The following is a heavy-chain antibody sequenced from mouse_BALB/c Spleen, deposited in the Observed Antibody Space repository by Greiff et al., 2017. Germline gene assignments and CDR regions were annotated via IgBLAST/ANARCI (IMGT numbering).Heavy chain of an antibody. D-gene: IGHD4-1*01. J-gene: IGHJ4*01. Sequence: QVHVKQPGAELVRPGASVKLSCKASGYTFTSYWINWVKQRPGQGLEWIGNIYPSDSYTNYNQKFKDKATLTVDKSSSTAYMQLSSPTSEDSAVYYCTRSPTGTGPAMDYWGQGTSVTVSS. CDR1: GYTFTSYW. CDR3: TRSPTGTGPAMDY. V-gene: IGHV1-69*02. CDR2: IYPSDSYT.